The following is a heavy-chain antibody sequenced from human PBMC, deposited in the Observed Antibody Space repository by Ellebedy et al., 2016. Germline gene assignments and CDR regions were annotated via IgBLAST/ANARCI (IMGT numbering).Heavy chain of an antibody. D-gene: IGHD5-12*01. Sequence: GGSLRLSCAASGFTFSSYWMSWVRQAPGKGLEWVANIKQDGSEKYYVDSVKGRFTISRDNAKNSLYLQMNSLRAEDTAVYYCARADDSGYDSQFFDYWGQGTLVTVSS. CDR1: GFTFSSYW. CDR3: ARADDSGYDSQFFDY. J-gene: IGHJ4*02. V-gene: IGHV3-7*03. CDR2: IKQDGSEK.